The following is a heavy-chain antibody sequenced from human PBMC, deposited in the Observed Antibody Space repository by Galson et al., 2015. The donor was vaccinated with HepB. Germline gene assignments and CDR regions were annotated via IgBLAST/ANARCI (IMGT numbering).Heavy chain of an antibody. CDR2: IYYSGST. J-gene: IGHJ6*02. V-gene: IGHV4-59*01. D-gene: IGHD4-23*01. CDR3: ARIPTVARYSYYYGMDV. Sequence: SETLSLTCTVSGGSISSYYWSWIRQPPGKGLEWIGYIYYSGSTNYNPSLKSRVTISVDTSKSQFSLKLSSVTAADTAVYYCARIPTVARYSYYYGMDVWGQGTTVTVSS. CDR1: GGSISSYY.